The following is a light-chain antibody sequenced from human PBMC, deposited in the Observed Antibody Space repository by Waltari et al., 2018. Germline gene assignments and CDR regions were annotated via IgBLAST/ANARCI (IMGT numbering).Light chain of an antibody. J-gene: IGLJ2*01. V-gene: IGLV2-23*02. CDR2: DVS. CDR3: CSYAGSSTLVV. CDR1: RSAVGGYNY. Sequence: QSALTQPASVSGSPGQSITLSCTGTRSAVGGYNYFPWYQQHPGKAPKRMIYDVSKRPSGVSNRFSGSKSGNTASLTISGLQAEDEADYYCCSYAGSSTLVVFGGGTKLTVL.